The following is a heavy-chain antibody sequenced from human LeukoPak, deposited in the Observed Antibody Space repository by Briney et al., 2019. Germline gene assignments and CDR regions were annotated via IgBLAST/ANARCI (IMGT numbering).Heavy chain of an antibody. CDR2: ITGAGKT. CDR3: AKGKSSGSVDWFDP. Sequence: GGSLRLSCAASKFTFSNYAMTWVRQAPGKGPEWVSSITGAGKTYYPDSVKGPFTVSRDNFQNTLYLQMNAVRAEDTAIYYCAKGKSSGSVDWFDPWGQGTLVTVSS. D-gene: IGHD3-10*01. CDR1: KFTFSNYA. V-gene: IGHV3-23*01. J-gene: IGHJ5*02.